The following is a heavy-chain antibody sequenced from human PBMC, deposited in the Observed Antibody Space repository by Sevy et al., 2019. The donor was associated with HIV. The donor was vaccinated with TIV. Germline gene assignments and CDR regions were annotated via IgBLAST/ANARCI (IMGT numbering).Heavy chain of an antibody. CDR2: ISDSGSST. CDR1: GITFSSYA. Sequence: GGSVRLSCAASGITFSSYAMNWVRQAPGKGLEWVSGISDSGSSTYYADSVKGRFTISRDNSKNTLYLQVNSLRAEDTAVYYCAIAGGYTNYPLWVPLYYFDYWGQGTLVTVSS. V-gene: IGHV3-23*01. D-gene: IGHD4-4*01. J-gene: IGHJ4*02. CDR3: AIAGGYTNYPLWVPLYYFDY.